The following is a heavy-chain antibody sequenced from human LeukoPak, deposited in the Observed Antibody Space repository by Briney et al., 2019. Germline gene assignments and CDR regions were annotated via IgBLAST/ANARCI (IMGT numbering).Heavy chain of an antibody. CDR2: IYYSGST. Sequence: SETLSLTCTVSGGSISSYYWSWIRQPPGKGLEWIGYIYYSGSTNYNPSLKSRVTISIDTSKNQFSLELSSVTATDTAVYFCATNRVGTYDRPFDIWGQGTMVTVSS. CDR1: GGSISSYY. CDR3: ATNRVGTYDRPFDI. V-gene: IGHV4-59*08. J-gene: IGHJ3*02. D-gene: IGHD1-26*01.